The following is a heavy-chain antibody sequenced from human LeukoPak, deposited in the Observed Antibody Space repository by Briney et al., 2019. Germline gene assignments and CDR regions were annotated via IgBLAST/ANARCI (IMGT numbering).Heavy chain of an antibody. CDR3: ARQAGRHDAFDI. CDR1: GYSISSGYY. D-gene: IGHD6-6*01. Sequence: PSETLSLTCTVSGYSISSGYYWGWIRQPPGKGLEWIGYIYYSGSTNYNPSLKSRVTISVDTSKNQFSLKLSSVTAADTAVYYCARQAGRHDAFDIWGQGTMVTVSS. J-gene: IGHJ3*02. V-gene: IGHV4-38-2*02. CDR2: IYYSGST.